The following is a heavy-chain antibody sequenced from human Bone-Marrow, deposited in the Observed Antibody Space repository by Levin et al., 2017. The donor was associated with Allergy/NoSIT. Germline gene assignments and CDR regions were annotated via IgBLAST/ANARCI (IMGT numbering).Heavy chain of an antibody. J-gene: IGHJ4*02. Sequence: LRLSCTVSGGSISSGDYYWSWIRQPPGKGLEWIGYIYYSGSTYYNPSLKSRVTISVDTSKNQFSLKLSSVTAADTAVYYCARVGKYADFDYWGQGTLVTVSS. CDR2: IYYSGST. V-gene: IGHV4-30-4*01. CDR3: ARVGKYADFDY. CDR1: GGSISSGDYY. D-gene: IGHD2-2*01.